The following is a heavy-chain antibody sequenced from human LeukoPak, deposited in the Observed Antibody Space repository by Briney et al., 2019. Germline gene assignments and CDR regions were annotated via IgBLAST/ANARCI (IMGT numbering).Heavy chain of an antibody. J-gene: IGHJ6*02. CDR2: ISYDGSNK. V-gene: IGHV3-30*18. Sequence: GGSLRLSCAASGFTFSSYGMHWVRQAPGKGLEWVAVISYDGSNKYYADSVKGRFTISRDNSKNTLYQQMNSLRAEDTAVYYCAKDLWIQLWSQNYYYYYGMDVWGQGTTVTVSS. CDR1: GFTFSSYG. CDR3: AKDLWIQLWSQNYYYYYGMDV. D-gene: IGHD5-18*01.